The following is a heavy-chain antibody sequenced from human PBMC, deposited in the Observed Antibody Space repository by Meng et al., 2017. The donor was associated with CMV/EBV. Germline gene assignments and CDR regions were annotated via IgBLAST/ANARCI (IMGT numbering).Heavy chain of an antibody. V-gene: IGHV3-30-3*01. CDR1: GFTFSSYA. CDR2: ISYDGSNK. D-gene: IGHD2-2*01. CDR3: ASPVVPAAQRNKGVATMGVDY. Sequence: GESLKISCAASGFTFSSYAMHWVRQAPGKGLEWVAVISYDGSNKYYADSVKGRFTISRDNSKNTLYLKMNSLRAEDTAVYYCASPVVPAAQRNKGVATMGVDYWGQGTLVTVSS. J-gene: IGHJ4*02.